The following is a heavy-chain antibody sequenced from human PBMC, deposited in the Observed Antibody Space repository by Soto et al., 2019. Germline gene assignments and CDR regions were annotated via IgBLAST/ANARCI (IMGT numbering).Heavy chain of an antibody. CDR3: ARGSPNCNDSPDYYYYYYMDV. CDR2: INPNSGGT. J-gene: IGHJ6*03. V-gene: IGHV1-2*04. D-gene: IGHD1-20*01. Sequence: ASVKVSCKASGYTVTGYYMHWVREAPGQGLEWMGWINPNSGGTNYAQKLQGWVTMTRDTSISTAYMELSRLRSDDTAVYYCARGSPNCNDSPDYYYYYYMDVWGKGTTVTVAS. CDR1: GYTVTGYY.